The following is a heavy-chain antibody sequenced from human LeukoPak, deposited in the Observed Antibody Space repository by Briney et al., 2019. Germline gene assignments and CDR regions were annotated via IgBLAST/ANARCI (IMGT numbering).Heavy chain of an antibody. V-gene: IGHV3-74*01. CDR2: IKTDGSST. CDR3: TRDLLVGATPGDY. D-gene: IGHD1-26*01. Sequence: PGGSLRLSCAASGFTFSSYSMNWVRQAPGKGLVWVSRIKTDGSSTSYADSVKGRFTISRDNAKNTLYLQLNSLRVEDTAIYYCTRDLLVGATPGDYWGQGTLVTVSS. CDR1: GFTFSSYS. J-gene: IGHJ4*02.